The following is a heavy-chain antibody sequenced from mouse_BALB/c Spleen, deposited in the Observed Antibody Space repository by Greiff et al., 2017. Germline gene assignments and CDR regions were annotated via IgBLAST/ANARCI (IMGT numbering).Heavy chain of an antibody. CDR1: GFTFSSFG. Sequence: EVQRVESGGGLVQPGGSRKLSCAASGFTFSSFGMHWVRQAPEKGLEWVAYISSGSSTIYYADTVKGRFTISRDNPKNTLFLQMTSLRSEDTAMYYCARGGSSYRAWFAYWGQGTLVTVSA. CDR3: ARGGSSYRAWFAY. V-gene: IGHV5-17*02. D-gene: IGHD1-1*01. CDR2: ISSGSSTI. J-gene: IGHJ3*01.